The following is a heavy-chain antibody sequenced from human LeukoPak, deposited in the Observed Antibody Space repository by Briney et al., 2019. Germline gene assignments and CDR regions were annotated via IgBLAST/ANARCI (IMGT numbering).Heavy chain of an antibody. CDR1: GGSISSYY. Sequence: SETLSLTCTVSGGSISSYYWSWIRQPAGKGLEWIGRIYTSGSTNYNPSLKSRVTMSVDTSKNQFSLKLSPVTAADTAVYYCARETNIVATIRWFDPWGQGTLVTVSS. J-gene: IGHJ5*02. D-gene: IGHD5-12*01. CDR3: ARETNIVATIRWFDP. CDR2: IYTSGST. V-gene: IGHV4-4*07.